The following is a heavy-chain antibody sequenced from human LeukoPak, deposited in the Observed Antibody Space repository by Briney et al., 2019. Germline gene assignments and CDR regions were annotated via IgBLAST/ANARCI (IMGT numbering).Heavy chain of an antibody. J-gene: IGHJ6*02. Sequence: GRSLRLSCAASGFTFSSYGMHWVRQAPGKGLEWVAVIWYDGSNKYYADSVKGRFTISRDNSKNTLYLQMNSLRAEDTAVYYCARTYYDFWSGYPPDYYGMGVWGQGTTVTVSS. CDR2: IWYDGSNK. D-gene: IGHD3-3*01. CDR1: GFTFSSYG. V-gene: IGHV3-33*01. CDR3: ARTYYDFWSGYPPDYYGMGV.